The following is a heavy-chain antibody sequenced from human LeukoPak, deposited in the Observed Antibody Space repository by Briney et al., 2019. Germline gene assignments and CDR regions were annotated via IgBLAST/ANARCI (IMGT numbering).Heavy chain of an antibody. CDR1: GYSISSGYY. CDR2: IYHSGSA. J-gene: IGHJ5*02. D-gene: IGHD1-26*01. CDR3: ARQGRGSYENRWFDP. V-gene: IGHV4-38-2*02. Sequence: SETLSLTCTVSGYSISSGYYWGWIRQPPGKGLEWIGEIYHSGSANYNPSVKSRVSISVDKSRNDFSLKLTSVTAADTAVYYCARQGRGSYENRWFDPWGQGTLVTVSS.